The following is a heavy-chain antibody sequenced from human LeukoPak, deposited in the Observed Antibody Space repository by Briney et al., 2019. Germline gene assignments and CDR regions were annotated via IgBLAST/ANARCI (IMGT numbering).Heavy chain of an antibody. D-gene: IGHD2-2*01. Sequence: PSETLSLTCTVSGGSISSYYWSWIRQPPGKGLEWIGCIYTSGSTNYNPSLKSRVTISVDTSKNQFSLELSSVTAADTAVYYCARNRPAARPYYYYYYMDVWGKGTTVTVSS. J-gene: IGHJ6*03. CDR2: IYTSGST. CDR1: GGSISSYY. V-gene: IGHV4-4*09. CDR3: ARNRPAARPYYYYYYMDV.